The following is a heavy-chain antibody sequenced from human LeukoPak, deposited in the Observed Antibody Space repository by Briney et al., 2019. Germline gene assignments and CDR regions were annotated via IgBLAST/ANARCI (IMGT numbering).Heavy chain of an antibody. CDR2: TFYSGRT. Sequence: SETLSLTCTVSGGSIRNYYWSWIRQPPGKGLEWIGYTFYSGRTNYNPSLKSRVTMSVDTSKSQFSLKLTSVTAADTAVYYCARGPYDFWSGYYTDWGQGTLVTVSS. J-gene: IGHJ4*02. D-gene: IGHD3-3*01. V-gene: IGHV4-59*01. CDR1: GGSIRNYY. CDR3: ARGPYDFWSGYYTD.